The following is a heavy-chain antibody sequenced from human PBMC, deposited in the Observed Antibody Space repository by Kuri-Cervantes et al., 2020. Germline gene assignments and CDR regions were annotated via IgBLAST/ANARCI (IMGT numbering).Heavy chain of an antibody. V-gene: IGHV3-21*03. Sequence: GGSLRLSCAASGFTFDDYAMNWVRQAPGKGLEWVSSISSSSSYIYYADSVKGRFTIFRDNAKNSLYLQMNSLRAEDTAVYYCAREDYNFWSGYRRFDYWGQGTLVTVSS. J-gene: IGHJ4*02. CDR2: ISSSSSYI. CDR1: GFTFDDYA. CDR3: AREDYNFWSGYRRFDY. D-gene: IGHD3-3*01.